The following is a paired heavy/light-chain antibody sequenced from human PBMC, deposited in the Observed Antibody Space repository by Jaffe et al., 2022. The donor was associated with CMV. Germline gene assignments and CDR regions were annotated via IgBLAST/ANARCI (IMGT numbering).Light chain of an antibody. Sequence: EIVLTQSPGTLSLSPGERATLSCRASQSVSSSYLAWYQQKPGQAPRLLIYGASSRATGIPDRFSGSGSGTDFTLTISRLEPEDFAVYYCQQYGSHGSFGQGTKVEIK. CDR1: QSVSSSY. J-gene: IGKJ1*01. CDR2: GAS. V-gene: IGKV3-20*01. CDR3: QQYGSHGS.
Heavy chain of an antibody. CDR1: GGSISSSSYY. Sequence: QLQLQESGPGLVKPSETLSLTCTVSGGSISSSSYYWGWIRQPPGKGLEWIGSIYYSGSTYYNPSLKSRVTISVDTSKNQFSLKLSSVTAADTAVYYCATSLGYCSGGSCYPGWYYYYYMDVWGKGTTVTVSS. CDR3: ATSLGYCSGGSCYPGWYYYYYMDV. D-gene: IGHD2-15*01. V-gene: IGHV4-39*01. CDR2: IYYSGST. J-gene: IGHJ6*03.